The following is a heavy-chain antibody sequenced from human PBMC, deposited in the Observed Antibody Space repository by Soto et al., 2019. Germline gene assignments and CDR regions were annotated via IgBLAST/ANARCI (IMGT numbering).Heavy chain of an antibody. CDR1: GGAISSYY. Sequence: QVQLQESGPGLVKPSETLSLTCTVSGGAISSYYWSWIRQPPGKGLELIGYIYYGGSTNYNPSLKSRVTISVDTSKDQFSPKLSSVTAAETAVYNCASDSGQCRGGANWFDPWGQGTLVTVSS. D-gene: IGHD3-16*01. CDR2: IYYGGST. CDR3: ASDSGQCRGGANWFDP. J-gene: IGHJ5*02. V-gene: IGHV4-59*01.